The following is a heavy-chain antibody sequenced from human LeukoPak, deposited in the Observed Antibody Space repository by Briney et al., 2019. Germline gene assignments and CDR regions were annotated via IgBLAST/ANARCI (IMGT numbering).Heavy chain of an antibody. CDR1: GFVFKNYW. V-gene: IGHV3-7*01. CDR3: GKSEVTIPDSH. D-gene: IGHD2-21*02. CDR2: INYDGSQK. J-gene: IGHJ4*01. Sequence: PGGSLRLSCAASGFVFKNYWMSWVRQAPGKGLEWLANINYDGSQKYHVDSVKGRFTISRDNDKNSLNLQMNSLRVEDTAVYYCGKSEVTIPDSHWGQGTPVTVSS.